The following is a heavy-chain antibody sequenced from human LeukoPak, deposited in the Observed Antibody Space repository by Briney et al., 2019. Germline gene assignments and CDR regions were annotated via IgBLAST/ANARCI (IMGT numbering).Heavy chain of an antibody. D-gene: IGHD4-17*01. Sequence: GGSLRLSCAASGFSFSSYGIHWVRQAPGKGLEWAAFIQHDASNKYYVDSVKGRFTISRDNSKNTLFLQMNSLRAEDTGVYYCAKDTHYGDYGNFDYWGQGTLVTVSS. CDR1: GFSFSSYG. CDR3: AKDTHYGDYGNFDY. V-gene: IGHV3-30*02. CDR2: IQHDASNK. J-gene: IGHJ4*02.